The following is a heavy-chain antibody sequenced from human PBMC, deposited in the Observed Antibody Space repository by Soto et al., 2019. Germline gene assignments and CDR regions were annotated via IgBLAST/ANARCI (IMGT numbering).Heavy chain of an antibody. J-gene: IGHJ3*02. CDR2: IYYTGST. CDR3: ARGHNYGYSTFDM. D-gene: IGHD5-18*01. CDR1: GDSINKYY. V-gene: IGHV4-59*13. Sequence: SETLSLTCTVSGDSINKYYWSWIRQTPGTGLEWIGYIYYTGSTKYNPSLQSRVTMSVDTSKTRFSLKLSSVTAADTAVYYCARGHNYGYSTFDMWGQGTMVTVSS.